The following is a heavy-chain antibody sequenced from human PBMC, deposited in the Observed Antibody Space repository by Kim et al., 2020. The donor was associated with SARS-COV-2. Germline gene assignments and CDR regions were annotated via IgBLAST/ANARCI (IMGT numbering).Heavy chain of an antibody. V-gene: IGHV4-59*12. J-gene: IGHJ4*02. CDR3: ARGNGWHDY. Sequence: SETLSLTCAVSGGSLNGYFWTWVRQPPGKGLEWIGYIRFSGETTYSPSLNNRVTLSLDTSKNKFSLSLTSVTAADTALYFCARGNGWHDYWGQGTLVTVSS. CDR1: GGSLNGYF. D-gene: IGHD2-15*01. CDR2: IRFSGET.